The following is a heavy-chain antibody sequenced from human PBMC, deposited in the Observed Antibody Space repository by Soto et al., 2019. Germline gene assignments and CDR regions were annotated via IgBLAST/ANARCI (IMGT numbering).Heavy chain of an antibody. D-gene: IGHD2-2*01. V-gene: IGHV3-23*01. Sequence: EVQLLESGGGLVQPGGPLSLSCAASGFPFTSYALSWVRRAPGRGLGGVSAIGGSGGSTYSADSVRGRFTISRDNSKNTLYLQMNSLRAEDTAVYYCAKVPGIVVVPAAFDYWGQGTLVTVSS. J-gene: IGHJ4*02. CDR3: AKVPGIVVVPAAFDY. CDR1: GFPFTSYA. CDR2: IGGSGGST.